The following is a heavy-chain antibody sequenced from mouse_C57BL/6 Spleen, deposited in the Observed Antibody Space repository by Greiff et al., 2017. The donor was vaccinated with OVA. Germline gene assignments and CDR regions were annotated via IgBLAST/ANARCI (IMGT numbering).Heavy chain of an antibody. J-gene: IGHJ2*01. CDR3: ARGAYDYGPDY. D-gene: IGHD2-4*01. CDR1: GYTFTSYW. V-gene: IGHV1-69*01. CDR2: IDPSDSYT. Sequence: VQLQQSGAELVMPGASVKLSCKASGYTFTSYWMHWVKQRPGQGLEWIGEIDPSDSYTNYNQKFKGKSTLTVDKSSSTAYLQRSSLTSEDSAVYYCARGAYDYGPDYWGQGTTLTVSS.